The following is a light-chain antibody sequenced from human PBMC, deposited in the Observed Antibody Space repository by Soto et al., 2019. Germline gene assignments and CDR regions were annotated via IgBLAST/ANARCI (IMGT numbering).Light chain of an antibody. J-gene: IGKJ1*01. CDR3: QQHDQGWT. CDR1: QSVSTK. Sequence: EMVMTQSPATLSVSLGERATLSCRASQSVSTKLVWYQQKPGQAPRLLIYGASTRATGIPARFGGSGSGTEFTLTISSLQSEYFAVYYCQQHDQGWTFGQGTKVEIK. CDR2: GAS. V-gene: IGKV3-15*01.